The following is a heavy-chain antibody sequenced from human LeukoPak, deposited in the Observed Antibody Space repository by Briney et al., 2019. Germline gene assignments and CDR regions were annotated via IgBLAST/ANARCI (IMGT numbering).Heavy chain of an antibody. CDR1: GFTFSDYY. Sequence: GGSLRLSCAASGFTFSDYYMSWIRQAPGKGLEWASYISSSSTYTNYADSVKGRFTISRDNAKNSLYLQMNSLRAEDTAVYYCAIYRTYGDRDYWGQGTLVTVSS. CDR3: AIYRTYGDRDY. V-gene: IGHV3-11*06. CDR2: ISSSSTYT. J-gene: IGHJ4*02. D-gene: IGHD4-17*01.